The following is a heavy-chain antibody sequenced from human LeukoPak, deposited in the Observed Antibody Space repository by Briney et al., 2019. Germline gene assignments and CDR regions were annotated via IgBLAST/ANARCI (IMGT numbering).Heavy chain of an antibody. Sequence: GGSLRLSCADSGFTFSGYDMHWGRQVAGKGLDWVSSIGTIGDTFYPGSVKGRFTISRQNAKNTIYLQINSLRSRDTAWFYNAIATVIGSVPVPGYMDVWGKGTTVTVSS. CDR3: AIATVIGSVPVPGYMDV. V-gene: IGHV3-13*01. CDR1: GFTFSGYD. J-gene: IGHJ6*03. CDR2: IGTIGDT. D-gene: IGHD2-21*01.